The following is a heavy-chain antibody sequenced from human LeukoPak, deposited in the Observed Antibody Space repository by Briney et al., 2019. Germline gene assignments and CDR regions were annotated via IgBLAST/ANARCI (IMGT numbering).Heavy chain of an antibody. CDR2: IKQDGSEK. CDR3: ARDVRVRGVIPHFDY. CDR1: GFTFSNYW. Sequence: GGSLRLSCAASGFTFSNYWMSWVRQAPGKGLEWVANIKQDGSEKYYVDSVKGRFIISRDNAKNSLYLQMNSLRSEDTAVYYCARDVRVRGVIPHFDYWGQGTLVTVSS. J-gene: IGHJ4*02. V-gene: IGHV3-7*03. D-gene: IGHD3-10*01.